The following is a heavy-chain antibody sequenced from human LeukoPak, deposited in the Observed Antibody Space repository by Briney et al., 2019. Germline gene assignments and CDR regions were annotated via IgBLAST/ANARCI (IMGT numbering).Heavy chain of an antibody. J-gene: IGHJ4*02. D-gene: IGHD1-26*01. CDR1: GGSITSTNW. Sequence: ASGTLSLTCGVSGGSITSTNWWSWVRQPPGQGLEWIGKISLTGRTNYNPSLIGRVIMSLDESRNQLSLTLTSVTAADTAMYYCTRESGPYCPFGYWGQGTLVVVPS. CDR3: TRESGPYCPFGY. CDR2: ISLTGRT. V-gene: IGHV4-4*02.